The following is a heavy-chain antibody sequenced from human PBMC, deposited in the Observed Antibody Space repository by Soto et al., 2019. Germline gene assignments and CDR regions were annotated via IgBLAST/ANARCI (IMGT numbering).Heavy chain of an antibody. CDR1: GGSFSAYY. Sequence: SETLSLTCAVYGGSFSAYYWSWIRQPPGKGLEWIGEINHSGSTNYNPALKSRVTISVDTSKNQFSLKLSSVTAADTAVYYCARVLRGVYYYGSGQGYGMDVWGQGTTVTVSS. V-gene: IGHV4-34*01. CDR3: ARVLRGVYYYGSGQGYGMDV. D-gene: IGHD3-10*01. CDR2: INHSGST. J-gene: IGHJ6*02.